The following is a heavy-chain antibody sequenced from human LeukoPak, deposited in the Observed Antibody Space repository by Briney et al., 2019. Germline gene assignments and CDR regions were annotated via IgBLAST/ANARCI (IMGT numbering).Heavy chain of an antibody. D-gene: IGHD1-26*01. CDR2: IKSKTDGGTT. Sequence: PGGSLRLSCAASGFTFRDYWVSWIRQAPGKGLEWVGRIKSKTDGGTTDYAAPVKGRFTISRDDSKNTLYLQMNSLKTEDTAVYYCTAEWELQGFDYWGQGTLVTVSS. V-gene: IGHV3-15*01. CDR3: TAEWELQGFDY. CDR1: GFTFRDYW. J-gene: IGHJ4*02.